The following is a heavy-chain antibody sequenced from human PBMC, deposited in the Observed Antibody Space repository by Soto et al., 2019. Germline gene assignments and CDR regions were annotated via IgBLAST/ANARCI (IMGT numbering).Heavy chain of an antibody. V-gene: IGHV4-30-4*01. CDR2: IYDSGST. Sequence: QVQLQESGPGLVKPSQTLSLTCTVSGGSISSGDYYWGWIRQPPGKGLEWIGYIYDSGSTYYNPSLKSRLNISVDTSKNQFSLKLSSVTAADTAVYYCALKTYIDFWSDRNWFDPWGPGTLVTVSS. D-gene: IGHD3-3*01. J-gene: IGHJ5*02. CDR1: GGSISSGDYY. CDR3: ALKTYIDFWSDRNWFDP.